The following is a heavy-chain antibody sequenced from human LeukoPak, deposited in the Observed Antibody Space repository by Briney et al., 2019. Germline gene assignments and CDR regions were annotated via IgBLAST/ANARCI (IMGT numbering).Heavy chain of an antibody. CDR2: ISGSGGST. V-gene: IGHV3-23*01. CDR1: GFTFSSYA. CDR3: ARDGYNWNVGYYYYYYMDV. J-gene: IGHJ6*03. D-gene: IGHD1-1*01. Sequence: GGSLRLSCAASGFTFSSYAMSWVRQAPGKGLEWVSAISGSGGSTYYADSVKGRFTISRDNAKNSLYLQMNSLRAEDTAVYYCARDGYNWNVGYYYYYYMDVWGKGTTVTISS.